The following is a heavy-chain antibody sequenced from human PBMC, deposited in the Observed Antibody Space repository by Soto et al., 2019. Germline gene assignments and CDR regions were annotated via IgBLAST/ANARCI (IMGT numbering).Heavy chain of an antibody. Sequence: ASVKVSCKASGYTFTSYDINWVRQATGQGLEWMGWMNPNSGNTGYAQKFQGRVTMTRNTSISTAYMELSSLRSEDTAVYYCATVTIAEGAFDIWGQGTMVTVSS. D-gene: IGHD2-15*01. CDR2: MNPNSGNT. J-gene: IGHJ3*02. CDR1: GYTFTSYD. CDR3: ATVTIAEGAFDI. V-gene: IGHV1-8*01.